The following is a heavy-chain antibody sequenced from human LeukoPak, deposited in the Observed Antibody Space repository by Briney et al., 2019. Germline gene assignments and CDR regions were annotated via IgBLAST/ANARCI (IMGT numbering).Heavy chain of an antibody. Sequence: AASVKVSCKASGYTFTSYDINWVPQATGQGLEWMVWMNPNRGNTGYAQTFQGRVTITRNTSISTAYMELSSLRAEDTAVYYSARGGGISIWGQGTMVSVSS. J-gene: IGHJ3*02. V-gene: IGHV1-8*01. CDR2: MNPNRGNT. CDR3: ARGGGISI. CDR1: GYTFTSYD. D-gene: IGHD3-16*01.